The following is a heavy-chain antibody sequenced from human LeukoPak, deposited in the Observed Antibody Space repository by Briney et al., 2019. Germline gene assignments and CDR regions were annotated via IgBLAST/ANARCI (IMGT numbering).Heavy chain of an antibody. Sequence: GGSLRLSCAASGFTFSSYAMSWVRQAPGKGLEWVSAISGNAGSTYYADSVKGRFTISRDNSKNTLYLQMNSLRAEDTAIYYCAKDQNMVATAPFDCWGQGTLVTVSS. D-gene: IGHD5-12*01. CDR2: ISGNAGST. CDR3: AKDQNMVATAPFDC. V-gene: IGHV3-23*01. CDR1: GFTFSSYA. J-gene: IGHJ4*02.